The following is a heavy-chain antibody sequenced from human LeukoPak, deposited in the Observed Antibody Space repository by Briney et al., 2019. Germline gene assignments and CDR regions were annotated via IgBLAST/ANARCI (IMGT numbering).Heavy chain of an antibody. J-gene: IGHJ4*02. V-gene: IGHV4-34*01. CDR3: AREGSYSSHDY. Sequence: SETLSLTCAVYGGSFSGYYWSWIRQPPGKGLEWIGEINHSGSTNYNPSLKSRVTISVDTSKNQFSLKLGSVTAADTAVYYCAREGSYSSHDYWGQGTLVTVSS. D-gene: IGHD4-4*01. CDR2: INHSGST. CDR1: GGSFSGYY.